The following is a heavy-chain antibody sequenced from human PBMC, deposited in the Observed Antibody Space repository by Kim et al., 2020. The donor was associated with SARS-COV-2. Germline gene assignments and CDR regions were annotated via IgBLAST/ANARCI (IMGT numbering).Heavy chain of an antibody. V-gene: IGHV1-69*04. D-gene: IGHD5-18*01. J-gene: IGHJ4*02. Sequence: ANYEQKFQGRVTITADKSTSTAYMELSSLRSEDTAVYYCARGYSYGPPDYWGQGTLVTVSS. CDR3: ARGYSYGPPDY. CDR2: A.